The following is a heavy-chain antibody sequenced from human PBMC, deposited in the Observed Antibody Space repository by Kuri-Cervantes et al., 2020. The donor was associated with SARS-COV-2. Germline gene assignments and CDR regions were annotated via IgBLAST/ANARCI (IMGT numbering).Heavy chain of an antibody. CDR2: INPNSGGT. CDR3: ARSTPFRRLMVISQGGAFDI. Sequence: ASVQVSCKASGYTFTGYYMHWVRQAPGQGLEWMGWINPNSGGTNYAQKFQGWVTMTRDTSISTVYMELSRLRSDDTAVYYCARSTPFRRLMVISQGGAFDIWGQGTMVTVSS. V-gene: IGHV1-2*04. CDR1: GYTFTGYY. D-gene: IGHD2-8*01. J-gene: IGHJ3*02.